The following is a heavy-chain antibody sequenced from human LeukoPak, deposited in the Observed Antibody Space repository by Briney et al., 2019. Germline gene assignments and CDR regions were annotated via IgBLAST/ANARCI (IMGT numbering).Heavy chain of an antibody. CDR1: GGSVSSGSYY. V-gene: IGHV4-61*01. CDR3: ARVRDSSGWGFDY. D-gene: IGHD6-19*01. Sequence: SETLSLTCTVSGGSVSSGSYYWSWIRQPPGEGLEWIGYIYYSGSTNYNPSLKSRVTISVDTSKNQFSLKLSSVTAADTAVYYCARVRDSSGWGFDYWGQGTLVTASS. J-gene: IGHJ4*02. CDR2: IYYSGST.